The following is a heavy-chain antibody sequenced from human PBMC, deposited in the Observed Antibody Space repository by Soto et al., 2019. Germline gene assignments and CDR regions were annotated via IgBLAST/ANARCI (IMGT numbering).Heavy chain of an antibody. V-gene: IGHV5-51*01. D-gene: IGHD7-27*01. Sequence: VESLKISCKGSGYSFTSYWICWVRQMPGKGLEWMGIIYPGDSDTRYSPSFQGQVTISADKSISTAYLQWSSLKASDTAMYYCARELTGGWGYNHYGMDIWGQGTTVTVSS. J-gene: IGHJ6*02. CDR3: ARELTGGWGYNHYGMDI. CDR2: IYPGDSDT. CDR1: GYSFTSYW.